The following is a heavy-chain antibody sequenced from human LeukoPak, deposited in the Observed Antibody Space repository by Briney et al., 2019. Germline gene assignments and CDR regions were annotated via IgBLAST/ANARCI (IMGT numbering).Heavy chain of an antibody. D-gene: IGHD3-10*01. J-gene: IGHJ5*02. CDR3: AREVTMVRGGIDWFDP. CDR1: GFTFSSYS. V-gene: IGHV3-21*01. CDR2: ISSSSSYI. Sequence: GGSLRLSCAASGFTFSSYSMNWVRQAPGKGLEWVSSISSSSSYIYYADSVKGRFTISRDNAKNSLYLQMNSLRAEDMAVYYCAREVTMVRGGIDWFDPWGQGTLVTVSS.